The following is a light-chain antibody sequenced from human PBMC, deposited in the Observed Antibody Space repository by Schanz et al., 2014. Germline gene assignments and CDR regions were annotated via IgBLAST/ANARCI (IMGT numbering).Light chain of an antibody. V-gene: IGKV3-15*01. CDR2: GAS. J-gene: IGKJ4*01. CDR3: QQYNNWPALT. Sequence: EIVLTQSPATLSLSPGERATLSCRASQGLSSCLAWYQQKPGQAPRLLIYGASTRATGVAARISGGGSGTEFTLTISSLQSEDFAVYYCQQYNNWPALTFGGGTKVEIK. CDR1: QGLSSC.